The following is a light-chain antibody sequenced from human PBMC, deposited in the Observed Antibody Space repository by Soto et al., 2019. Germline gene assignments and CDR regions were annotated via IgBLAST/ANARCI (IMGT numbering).Light chain of an antibody. V-gene: IGKV3-20*01. CDR1: QSVSSSY. Sequence: EIVLTQSPGTQSLSPGERATLSCRASQSVSSSYLAWYQQKPGQAPRLLIYGTSSRATGIPDRFSGSGSGTDFTLTISRLEPEDFAVYYCQQYGSSGTFGQGTRLEIK. J-gene: IGKJ5*01. CDR2: GTS. CDR3: QQYGSSGT.